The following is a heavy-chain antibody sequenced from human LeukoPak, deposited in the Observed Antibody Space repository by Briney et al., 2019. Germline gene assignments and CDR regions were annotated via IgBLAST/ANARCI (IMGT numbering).Heavy chain of an antibody. CDR2: ISGSGGST. V-gene: IGHV3-23*01. CDR1: GFTFSSYA. CDR3: ARAFRDSPTNYYFDY. D-gene: IGHD1-7*01. Sequence: GGSLRLSCAASGFTFSSYAMSWVRQAPGKGLEWVSAISGSGGSTYYADSVKGRFTISRDNSKNTLYLQMNSLRAEDTAVYYCARAFRDSPTNYYFDYWGQGTLVTVSS. J-gene: IGHJ4*02.